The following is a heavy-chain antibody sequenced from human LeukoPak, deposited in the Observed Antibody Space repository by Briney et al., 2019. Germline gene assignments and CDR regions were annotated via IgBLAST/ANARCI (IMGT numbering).Heavy chain of an antibody. CDR3: ARDYYNDYEDTFDI. Sequence: ASVKVSCKASGYTFPSYGISWVRQAPGQGLEWMGWVSGYDGRTNYAQNLKGRVTVTAETSTSTVYMELRSLRSDDTAMYYCARDYYNDYEDTFDIWGRGTMVTVSS. D-gene: IGHD4-11*01. CDR2: VSGYDGRT. V-gene: IGHV1-18*01. CDR1: GYTFPSYG. J-gene: IGHJ3*02.